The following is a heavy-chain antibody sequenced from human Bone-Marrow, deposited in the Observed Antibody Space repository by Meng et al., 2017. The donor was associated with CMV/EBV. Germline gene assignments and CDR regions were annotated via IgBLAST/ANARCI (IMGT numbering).Heavy chain of an antibody. V-gene: IGHV3-66*02. D-gene: IGHD4-11*01. CDR1: GYTFTSYG. J-gene: IGHJ4*02. Sequence: SCKASGYTFTSYGISWVRQAPGKGLEWVSVIYSGGSTYYADSVKGRFTISRDNSKNTLYLQMNSLRAEDTAVYYCARATVYWGQGTLVTVSS. CDR3: ARATVY. CDR2: IYSGGST.